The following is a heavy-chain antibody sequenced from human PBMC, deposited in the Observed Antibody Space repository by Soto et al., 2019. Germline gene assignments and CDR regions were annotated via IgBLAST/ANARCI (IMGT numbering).Heavy chain of an antibody. D-gene: IGHD3-10*01. V-gene: IGHV1-69*02. J-gene: IGHJ6*02. CDR2: IIPILGIA. CDR1: GGTFSSYT. Sequence: QVQLVQSGAEVKKPGSSVTVSCKASGGTFSSYTISWVRQAPGQGLEWMGRIIPILGIANYAQKFQGRVTITADKSTSTAYMELSSMRSEDTAVYYCASLLSSGYYDGMDVWGQGTTVTVSS. CDR3: ASLLSSGYYDGMDV.